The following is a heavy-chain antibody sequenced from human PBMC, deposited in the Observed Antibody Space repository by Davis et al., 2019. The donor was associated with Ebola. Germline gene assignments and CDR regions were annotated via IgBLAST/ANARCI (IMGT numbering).Heavy chain of an antibody. D-gene: IGHD1-26*01. J-gene: IGHJ5*02. CDR2: VNQDGSQT. Sequence: GGSLRLSCAASGFTFSSYSMNWVRQAPGKGLEWVATVNQDGSQTYYVPSVKGRFTMSRDDAKNSLYLQMNNLRVDDTAVYYCASNAWAGFDPWGQGTLVTV. CDR3: ASNAWAGFDP. CDR1: GFTFSSYS. V-gene: IGHV3-7*03.